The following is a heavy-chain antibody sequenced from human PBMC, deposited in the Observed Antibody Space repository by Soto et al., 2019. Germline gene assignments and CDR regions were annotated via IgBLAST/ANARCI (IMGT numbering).Heavy chain of an antibody. Sequence: EVQLLESGGGLVQPGGSLSLSCAGTGFTFSSYGMSWVRQAPGKGLEWVSTIRGSAGNANYADSVKGRFTISRDDSTNTVHLQMNSLRPDDAAVYYCAKHLWFGESVFDPWGQGTVVVVSP. D-gene: IGHD3-10*01. V-gene: IGHV3-23*01. CDR1: GFTFSSYG. CDR2: IRGSAGNA. CDR3: AKHLWFGESVFDP. J-gene: IGHJ5*02.